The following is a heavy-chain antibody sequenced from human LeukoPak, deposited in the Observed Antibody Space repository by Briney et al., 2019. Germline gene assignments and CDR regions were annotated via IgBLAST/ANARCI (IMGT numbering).Heavy chain of an antibody. Sequence: PGRSLRLSCAASGFTFRSHGMQWVRQAPGKGLEWVAVIWYDGSKKYYADSVKGRFTISRDNSKNTLDLRMSSLRAEDTAEYYCARSNTVTSNYYYGMDVWGQGTTVTVSS. CDR1: GFTFRSHG. CDR3: ARSNTVTSNYYYGMDV. V-gene: IGHV3-33*01. D-gene: IGHD4-11*01. J-gene: IGHJ6*02. CDR2: IWYDGSKK.